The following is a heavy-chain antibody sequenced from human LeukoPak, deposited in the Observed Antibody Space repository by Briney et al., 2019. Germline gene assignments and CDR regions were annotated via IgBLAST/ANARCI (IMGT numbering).Heavy chain of an antibody. CDR3: ARDKAAAGPRNSY. Sequence: RSLKLSFAASGFPFSGYYMSWIRQGPGKGLEWVSYISSSGSTIYYADSVKGRFTISRDNAKNSLYPQMNSLRAEDTAVYYCARDKAAAGPRNSYWGQGTLVTVAS. CDR1: GFPFSGYY. J-gene: IGHJ4*02. CDR2: ISSSGSTI. D-gene: IGHD6-13*01. V-gene: IGHV3-11*01.